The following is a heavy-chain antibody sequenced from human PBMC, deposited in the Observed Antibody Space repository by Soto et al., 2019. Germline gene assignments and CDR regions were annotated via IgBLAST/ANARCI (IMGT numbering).Heavy chain of an antibody. CDR2: ISSSSRTK. Sequence: EVRLVESGGGLVQPGGSLRLSCAASGFTFSSHSMNWVRQAPGKGLEWVSYISSSSRTKYYADSVKGRFTISRDNAKNSLYLQMNSLRAEDTAVFYCARYDEMGYFDYWGQGTLVTVSS. CDR3: ARYDEMGYFDY. J-gene: IGHJ4*02. CDR1: GFTFSSHS. D-gene: IGHD3-16*01. V-gene: IGHV3-48*01.